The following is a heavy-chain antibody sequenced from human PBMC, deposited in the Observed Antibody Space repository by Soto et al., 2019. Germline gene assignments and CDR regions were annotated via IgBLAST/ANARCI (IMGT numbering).Heavy chain of an antibody. J-gene: IGHJ5*01. V-gene: IGHV3-23*01. Sequence: PGGSLRLSCAASGFMFSTTDMSWVRQAPGKGLEWVTTIEGSGTITYYADSVRGWFTISRDNSKNTVYLQMDSLTADDTAVYYCVKNSGWFNSWGQGTPVTVSS. CDR3: VKNSGWFNS. CDR1: GFMFSTTD. CDR2: IEGSGTIT. D-gene: IGHD3-10*01.